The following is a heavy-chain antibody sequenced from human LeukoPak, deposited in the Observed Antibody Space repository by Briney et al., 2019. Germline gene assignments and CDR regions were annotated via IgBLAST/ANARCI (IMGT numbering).Heavy chain of an antibody. D-gene: IGHD4-17*01. CDR2: ISGSGYRT. V-gene: IGHV3-23*01. CDR3: AKGEKRDHDYGDYNGY. J-gene: IGHJ4*02. Sequence: PGRSLRLSCAASGFTFSSYAISWVRRAPGKGLEWVSAISGSGYRTYYADSVKGRYTISRDNSKNTLYLQMNSLRAEDTAVYYCAKGEKRDHDYGDYNGYWGQGTLVTVSS. CDR1: GFTFSSYA.